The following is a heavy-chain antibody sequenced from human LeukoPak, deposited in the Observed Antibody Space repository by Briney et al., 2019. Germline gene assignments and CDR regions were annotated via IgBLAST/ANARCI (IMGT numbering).Heavy chain of an antibody. Sequence: GRSLRLSCAASGFTFSSYGMHWVRQAPGKGLEWVAVLLYEGHNKHYADSVKGRFTISRDNSKNTLYLQINSLRAEETAVYYCAKGRRREIVTSEFDYWGQGNLVT. V-gene: IGHV3-30*18. CDR1: GFTFSSYG. CDR3: AKGRRREIVTSEFDY. CDR2: LLYEGHNK. D-gene: IGHD2-2*01. J-gene: IGHJ4*02.